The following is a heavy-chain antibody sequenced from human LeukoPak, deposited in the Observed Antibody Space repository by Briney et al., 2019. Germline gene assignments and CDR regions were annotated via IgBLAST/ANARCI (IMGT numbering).Heavy chain of an antibody. CDR1: GGSISSSSYY. J-gene: IGHJ3*02. CDR2: IYYSGST. CDR3: ARGGFSPSHAFDI. D-gene: IGHD3-10*01. V-gene: IGHV4-39*07. Sequence: SETLSLTCTVSGGSISSSSYYWGWIRQPPGKGLEWIGSIYYSGSTYYNPSLKSRVTISVDTSKNQFSLKLTSVTAADTAVYYCARGGFSPSHAFDIWGQGTMVTVSS.